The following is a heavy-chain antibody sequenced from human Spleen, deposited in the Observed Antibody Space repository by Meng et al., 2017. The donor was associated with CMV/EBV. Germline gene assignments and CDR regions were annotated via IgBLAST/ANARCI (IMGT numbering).Heavy chain of an antibody. D-gene: IGHD3-16*01. Sequence: EVQLLESXXGLVQXGGSLRLSCAASGFTFSSYAMSWVRQAPGKGLEWVSAISGSGGSTYYADSVKGRFTISRDNSKNTLYLQMNSLRAEDTAVYYCAKDHMLGNWFDTWGQGTRVTVSS. CDR2: ISGSGGST. CDR3: AKDHMLGNWFDT. V-gene: IGHV3-23*01. J-gene: IGHJ5*02. CDR1: GFTFSSYA.